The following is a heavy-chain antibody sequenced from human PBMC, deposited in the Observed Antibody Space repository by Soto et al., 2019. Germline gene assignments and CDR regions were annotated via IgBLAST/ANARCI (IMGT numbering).Heavy chain of an antibody. V-gene: IGHV1-69*13. CDR1: GYTFTSYG. CDR2: IIPIFGTA. J-gene: IGHJ4*02. Sequence: GASVKVSCKASGYTFTSYGISWVRQAPGQGLEWMGGIIPIFGTANYAQKFQGRVTITADESTSTAYMELSSLRSEDTAVYYCARDREIRGYSYGYRFDYWGQGTLVTVSS. D-gene: IGHD5-18*01. CDR3: ARDREIRGYSYGYRFDY.